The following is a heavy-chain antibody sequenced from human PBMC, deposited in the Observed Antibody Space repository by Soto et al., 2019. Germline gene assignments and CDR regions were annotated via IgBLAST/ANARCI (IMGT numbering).Heavy chain of an antibody. V-gene: IGHV3-23*01. CDR1: GLTFSRAD. Sequence: EVQLSESGGGLVQPGGSLRLSCAASGLTFSRADLSWVRQAPGKGLEWVSAISGSGGDLHYADSVKGRFTVSSDNPKNTLFLQMSSLRVEDTAIYYCATHSWDHWGQGTLVTVSS. CDR2: ISGSGGDL. J-gene: IGHJ4*02. CDR3: ATHSWDH.